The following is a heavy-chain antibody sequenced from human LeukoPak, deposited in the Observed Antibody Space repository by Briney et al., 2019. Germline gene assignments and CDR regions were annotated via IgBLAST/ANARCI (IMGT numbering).Heavy chain of an antibody. V-gene: IGHV3-7*04. CDR2: IKQDGSEK. Sequence: GGSLRLSCAASGFTFSSYWMSWVRQAPGKGLEWVANIKQDGSEKYYVGSVKGRFTISRDNAKNSLYLQMNSLRAEDTAVYYCARHRDYYDSSSYSDAFDIWGQGTMVTVSS. CDR3: ARHRDYYDSSSYSDAFDI. D-gene: IGHD3-22*01. J-gene: IGHJ3*02. CDR1: GFTFSSYW.